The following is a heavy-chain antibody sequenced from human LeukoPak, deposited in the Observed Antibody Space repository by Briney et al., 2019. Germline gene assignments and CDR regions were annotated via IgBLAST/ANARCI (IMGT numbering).Heavy chain of an antibody. Sequence: GGSLRLSCAASGFSLSTYWVTWVRQAPGTGLEWVANINPAGTETYYVEPVKGRFTISRDNAKNLVYLQMNSLRGEDSAVYHCGRFGYVAGVDLWGQGTLVTVSS. CDR3: GRFGYVAGVDL. CDR1: GFSLSTYW. D-gene: IGHD6-19*01. V-gene: IGHV3-7*01. CDR2: INPAGTET. J-gene: IGHJ4*02.